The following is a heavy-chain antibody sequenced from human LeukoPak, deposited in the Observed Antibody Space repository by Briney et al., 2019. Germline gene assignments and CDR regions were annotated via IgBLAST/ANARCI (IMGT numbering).Heavy chain of an antibody. CDR1: GFTFNSYA. D-gene: IGHD3-3*01. Sequence: GGSLRLSCAASGFTFNSYAMSWVRQAPGKGLEWVSAISGSGGSTYYADSVKGRFTISRDNSKNTLYLQMNSLRAEDTAVYYCASQEWLTIDYWGQGTLVTVSS. CDR2: ISGSGGST. J-gene: IGHJ4*02. V-gene: IGHV3-23*01. CDR3: ASQEWLTIDY.